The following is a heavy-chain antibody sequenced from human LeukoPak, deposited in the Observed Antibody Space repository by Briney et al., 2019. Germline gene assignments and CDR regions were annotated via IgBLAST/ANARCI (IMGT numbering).Heavy chain of an antibody. CDR1: GFTFSSYA. V-gene: IGHV4-39*07. Sequence: GSLRLSCAASGFTFSSYAMHWVRQPPGKGLEWIGSIYYSGSTYYNPSLKSRVTISVDTSKNQFSLKLSSVTAADTAVYYCARDGGTTSNLFDYWGQGTLVTVSS. J-gene: IGHJ4*02. D-gene: IGHD4-17*01. CDR3: ARDGGTTSNLFDY. CDR2: IYYSGST.